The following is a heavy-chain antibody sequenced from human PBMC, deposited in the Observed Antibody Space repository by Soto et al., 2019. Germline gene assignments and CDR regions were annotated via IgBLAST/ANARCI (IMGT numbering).Heavy chain of an antibody. V-gene: IGHV3-23*01. Sequence: GGSLRLSCAASGFTFSSYAMSWVRQAPGKGLEWVSAISGSGGSTYYADSVKGRFTTSRDNSKNTLYLQMNSLRAEDTAVYYCAKAGFPMSSGYGYWGQGTLVTVSS. J-gene: IGHJ4*02. CDR2: ISGSGGST. D-gene: IGHD3-22*01. CDR3: AKAGFPMSSGYGY. CDR1: GFTFSSYA.